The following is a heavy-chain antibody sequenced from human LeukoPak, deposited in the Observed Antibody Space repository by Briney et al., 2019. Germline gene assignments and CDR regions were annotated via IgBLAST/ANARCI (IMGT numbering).Heavy chain of an antibody. CDR3: VKDVLFAAGDTFDI. J-gene: IGHJ3*02. CDR1: GFSVSRNG. D-gene: IGHD3-10*02. CDR2: IQYDATEK. Sequence: GGSLRLSCAASGFSVSRNGIHWVRQAPGKGLEWVAFIQYDATEKYYVDSVEGRFTISRDNSENTVYLQMNNLRLEDTALYYCVKDVLFAAGDTFDIWGQGTMVTVS. V-gene: IGHV3-30*02.